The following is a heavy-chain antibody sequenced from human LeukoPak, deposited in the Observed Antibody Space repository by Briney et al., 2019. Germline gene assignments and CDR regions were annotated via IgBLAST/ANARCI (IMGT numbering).Heavy chain of an antibody. V-gene: IGHV1-8*03. J-gene: IGHJ4*02. CDR1: GYTFTNYD. CDR2: LNPNNGKT. CDR3: ARIRGVQEFDY. Sequence: ASVKVSCKASGYTFTNYDINWVRQATGQGLEWMGWLNPNNGKTGYAQKFQGRVTITRDTSISTAYMELSSLRSEDTAVYYCARIRGVQEFDYWGQGTLVTVSS. D-gene: IGHD3-10*01.